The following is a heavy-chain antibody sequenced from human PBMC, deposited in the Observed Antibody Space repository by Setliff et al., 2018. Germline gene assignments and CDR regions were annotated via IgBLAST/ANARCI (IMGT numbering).Heavy chain of an antibody. CDR1: GGSISSSSYY. CDR3: ARGPRDGYNSGLDY. CDR2: IYYSGST. J-gene: IGHJ4*02. Sequence: SETLSLTCTVSGGSISSSSYYWGWIRQPPGKGLEWIGSIYYSGSTYYNPSLKSRVTISVDTSKNQFPLKLSSVTAADTAVYFCARGPRDGYNSGLDYWGQGALVTVSS. V-gene: IGHV4-39*06. D-gene: IGHD5-12*01.